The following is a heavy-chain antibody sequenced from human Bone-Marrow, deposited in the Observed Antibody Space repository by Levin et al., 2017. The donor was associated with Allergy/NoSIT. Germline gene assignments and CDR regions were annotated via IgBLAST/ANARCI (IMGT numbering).Heavy chain of an antibody. CDR1: GHTFSTFG. J-gene: IGHJ4*02. CDR3: ARVFCVSSSCSTVLMGYPDA. D-gene: IGHD2-2*01. CDR2: ISPYIGHT. Sequence: GESLKISCKGSGHTFSTFGVTWVRQAPGQGLEWVALISPYIGHTDHAQNFQDRVTFTTDTSTNTAYMELRNLNSDDTAVYYCARVFCVSSSCSTVLMGYPDARGRGTLVIDYS. V-gene: IGHV1-18*01.